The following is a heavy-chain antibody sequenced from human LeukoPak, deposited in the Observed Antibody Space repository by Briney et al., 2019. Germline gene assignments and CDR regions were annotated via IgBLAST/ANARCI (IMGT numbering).Heavy chain of an antibody. V-gene: IGHV4-39*01. D-gene: IGHD6-25*01. Sequence: VKPSETLSLTCTVSXGSISSRSYYWGWIRQPPGKGLEWIGSIYYSGSPYYNPSLKSRVTISVDTSKNQFALKLSSVTAADTAVYYCAKAAGWFDPWGQGTLVTVSS. CDR3: AKAAGWFDP. J-gene: IGHJ5*02. CDR2: IYYSGSP. CDR1: XGSISSRSYY.